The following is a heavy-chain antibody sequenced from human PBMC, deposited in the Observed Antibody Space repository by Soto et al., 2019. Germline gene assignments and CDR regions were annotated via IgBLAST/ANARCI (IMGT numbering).Heavy chain of an antibody. Sequence: PGGSLRLSCVASGFTFSNSAMGWVRHVPGKGLEWAAGIRSSGGHTNYADSVKGRFTISRDNSKDTLYLQMNSLRAEDTALYYCAKVQEFCGFNYYIVDSWGQGVLVTVSS. CDR1: GFTFSNSA. V-gene: IGHV3-23*01. CDR2: IRSSGGHT. J-gene: IGHJ4*02. CDR3: AKVQEFCGFNYYIVDS. D-gene: IGHD3-22*01.